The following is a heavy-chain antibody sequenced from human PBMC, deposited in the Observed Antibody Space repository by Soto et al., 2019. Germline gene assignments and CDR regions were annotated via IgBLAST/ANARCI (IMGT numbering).Heavy chain of an antibody. CDR1: GFTFSDYY. D-gene: IGHD1-20*01. J-gene: IGHJ4*02. Sequence: PGESLKISCAASGFTFSDYYMSWIRQAPGKGLEWVSYISSSGSTIYYADSVKGRFTISRDNAKNSLYLQMNSLRAEDTAVYYCARVTVGNWNDYWGQGTLVTVSS. CDR3: ARVTVGNWNDY. CDR2: ISSSGSTI. V-gene: IGHV3-11*01.